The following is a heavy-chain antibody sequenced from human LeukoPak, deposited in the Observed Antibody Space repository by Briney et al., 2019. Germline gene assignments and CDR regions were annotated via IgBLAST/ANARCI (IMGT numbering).Heavy chain of an antibody. CDR1: GYTFTGYY. CDR3: ATMDYYDSSGTLPLDY. D-gene: IGHD3-22*01. Sequence: ASVKVSCKASGYTFTGYYMHWVRQAPGQGLEWMGWINPNSGGTNYAQKFQGRVTMTRDTSISTAYMELSSLRSEDTAVYYCATMDYYDSSGTLPLDYWGQGTLVTVSS. J-gene: IGHJ4*02. CDR2: INPNSGGT. V-gene: IGHV1-2*02.